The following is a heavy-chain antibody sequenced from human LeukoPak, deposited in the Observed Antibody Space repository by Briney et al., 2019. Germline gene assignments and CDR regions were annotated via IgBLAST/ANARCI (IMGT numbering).Heavy chain of an antibody. CDR1: GFTFSSYE. Sequence: GGSLRLSCAASGFTFSSYEMNWVRQAPGKGLEWVSYISSSGSTIYYADSVKGRFTISRDNAKNSLYLQMNSLRAEDTAVYYCARYFDWLLRYFDYWGQGTLVTVSS. J-gene: IGHJ4*02. CDR3: ARYFDWLLRYFDY. CDR2: ISSSGSTI. D-gene: IGHD3-9*01. V-gene: IGHV3-48*03.